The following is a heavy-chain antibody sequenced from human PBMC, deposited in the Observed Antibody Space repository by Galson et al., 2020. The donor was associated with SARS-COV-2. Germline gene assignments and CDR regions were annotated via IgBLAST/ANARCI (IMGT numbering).Heavy chain of an antibody. CDR2: INHSGST. V-gene: IGHV4-34*01. CDR1: GGSFSGYY. J-gene: IGHJ3*02. Sequence: SETLSLTCAVYGGSFSGYYWSWIRQPPGKGLEWIGEINHSGSTNYNPSLKSRVTISVDTSKNQFSLKLSSVTAADTAVYYCATSLLAVAGYDAFDIWGQGTMVTVSS. CDR3: ATSLLAVAGYDAFDI. D-gene: IGHD6-19*01.